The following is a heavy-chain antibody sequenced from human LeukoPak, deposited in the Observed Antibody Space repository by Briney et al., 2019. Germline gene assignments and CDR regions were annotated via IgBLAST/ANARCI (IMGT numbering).Heavy chain of an antibody. V-gene: IGHV1-2*02. CDR1: GYSFNDKY. CDR3: ARGGVWSGYYGVF. Sequence: ASVKVSCKASGYSFNDKYLHWVRQAPGQGLEWMGSINPNSGGTNYAQKFQGRVTMTRDTSISTAYMELSRLRSDDTAVYYCARGGVWSGYYGVFWGQGTLVTVSS. D-gene: IGHD3-3*01. J-gene: IGHJ4*02. CDR2: INPNSGGT.